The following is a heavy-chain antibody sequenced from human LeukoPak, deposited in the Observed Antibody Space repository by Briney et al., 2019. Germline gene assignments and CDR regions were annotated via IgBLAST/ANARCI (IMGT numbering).Heavy chain of an antibody. D-gene: IGHD3-22*01. J-gene: IGHJ4*02. CDR3: AKGGVSSAYHPVDY. Sequence: PGGSLRLSCAVAGINFNPYTMNWVRQAPGKGLEWVSYISSSSSTIYYADSVKGRFTISRDNAKNSLYLQMNSLRAEDTAVYYCAKGGVSSAYHPVDYWGQGTLVTVSP. CDR2: ISSSSSTI. V-gene: IGHV3-48*01. CDR1: GINFNPYT.